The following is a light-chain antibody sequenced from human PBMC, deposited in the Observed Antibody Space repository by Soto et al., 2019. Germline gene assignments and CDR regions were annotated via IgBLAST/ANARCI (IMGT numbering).Light chain of an antibody. CDR1: RSISSW. CDR2: KAS. J-gene: IGKJ1*01. V-gene: IGKV1-5*03. Sequence: DIQMTQSPSTLSASVGGTVTITCRASRSISSWLAWYQQKPGIAPKLLIYKASTLQSGVPSRFSGSGYGTEFTLTISRLQSDDSATYYCQQYDVYSTFGQGTKVDIK. CDR3: QQYDVYST.